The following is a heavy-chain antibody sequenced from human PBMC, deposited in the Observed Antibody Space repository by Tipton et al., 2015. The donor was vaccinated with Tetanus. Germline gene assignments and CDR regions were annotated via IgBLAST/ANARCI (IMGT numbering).Heavy chain of an antibody. CDR2: ISYSGST. CDR1: GGSINNYY. Sequence: TLSLTCTVSGGSINNYYWSWIRQPPGKGLEWIGYISYSGSTNSNPSLKSRVTISVDASKNQFSLELTSVTAADTAVYYCARGQAGPRANVWGQGTTVIVSS. D-gene: IGHD6-19*01. CDR3: ARGQAGPRANV. V-gene: IGHV4-59*08. J-gene: IGHJ6*02.